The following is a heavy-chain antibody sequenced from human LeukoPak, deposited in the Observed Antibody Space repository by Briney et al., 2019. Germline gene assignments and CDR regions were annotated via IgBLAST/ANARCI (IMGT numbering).Heavy chain of an antibody. CDR2: INENGRST. J-gene: IGHJ3*02. Sequence: GGSLRLSCAASGFTFSNYWMHWVRQAPGKGLVWVSRINENGRSTTYADSVKDRFTISRDNSKNTLYLQMNSLRAEDTAVYYCARYIPGRPKGDAFDIWGQGTMVTVSS. D-gene: IGHD6-6*01. V-gene: IGHV3-74*01. CDR3: ARYIPGRPKGDAFDI. CDR1: GFTFSNYW.